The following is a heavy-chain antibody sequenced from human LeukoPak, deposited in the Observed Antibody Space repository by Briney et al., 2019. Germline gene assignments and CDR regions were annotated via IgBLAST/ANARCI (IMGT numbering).Heavy chain of an antibody. J-gene: IGHJ4*02. CDR2: IYTSGST. D-gene: IGHD3-10*01. Sequence: SETLSLTCSVSGASISTWYWGWIRQPAGKGLEWIGRIYTSGSTNYNPSLKSRVTMSMDTSKNQFSLNLSSVTAADTAMYYCARVRGSYFDYWGQGILVTVSS. CDR3: ARVRGSYFDY. V-gene: IGHV4-4*07. CDR1: GASISTWY.